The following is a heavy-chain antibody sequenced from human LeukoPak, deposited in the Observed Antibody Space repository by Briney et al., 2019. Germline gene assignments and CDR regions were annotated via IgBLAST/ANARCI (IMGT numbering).Heavy chain of an antibody. Sequence: PGGSLRLSCAASGFTFSSYDMNWVRQAPGKGLEWVSYISSSGTNIYYADSVKGRFTISRDNAKNSLYLQMNSLRAEDTAVYYCARDSGSFYGMDVWGQGATVTVSS. D-gene: IGHD1-26*01. V-gene: IGHV3-48*03. CDR1: GFTFSSYD. CDR3: ARDSGSFYGMDV. CDR2: ISSSGTNI. J-gene: IGHJ6*02.